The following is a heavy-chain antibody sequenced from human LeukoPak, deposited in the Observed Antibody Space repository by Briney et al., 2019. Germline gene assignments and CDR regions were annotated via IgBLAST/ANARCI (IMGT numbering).Heavy chain of an antibody. CDR2: ISSSGSTI. CDR1: GLTFSGYS. Sequence: GGSLRLSCAASGLTFSGYSMNWVRQAPGKGLEWVSYISSSGSTIYYADSVKGRFTISRDNAKNSLYLQMNSLRAEDTAVYYCARDTTYYDILTGYYNDWGQGTLVTVSS. V-gene: IGHV3-48*04. D-gene: IGHD3-9*01. J-gene: IGHJ4*02. CDR3: ARDTTYYDILTGYYND.